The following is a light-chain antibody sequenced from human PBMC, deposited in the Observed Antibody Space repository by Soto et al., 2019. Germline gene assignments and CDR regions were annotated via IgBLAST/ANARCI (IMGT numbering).Light chain of an antibody. CDR1: QSISSW. J-gene: IGKJ1*01. CDR3: QQYNSYSRT. CDR2: KAS. Sequence: DIQMIQSPSTLFASVGDRVTITCRASQSISSWLAWYQQKPGKAPKLLIYKASSLESGVPSRFSGSGSGTEFTLTISSLQPDDFATYYCQQYNSYSRTFGQGTKVDIK. V-gene: IGKV1-5*03.